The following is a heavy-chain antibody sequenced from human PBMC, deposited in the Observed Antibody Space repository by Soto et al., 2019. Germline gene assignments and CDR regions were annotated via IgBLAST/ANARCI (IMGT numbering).Heavy chain of an antibody. CDR1: GDTFSTYS. CDR3: AREGLVLVPTTVNSDYYYYAMDV. V-gene: IGHV1-69*12. D-gene: IGHD2-2*01. CDR2: IIPRSAKS. Sequence: QVQLVQSGAEVKKPESSVKVSCKASGDTFSTYSITWMRQAPGRGLEWVGGIIPRSAKSNYAQKFEGRVTITADESTSTAYMELSSLRSEDTAVYYCAREGLVLVPTTVNSDYYYYAMDVWGQGTTVTVSS. J-gene: IGHJ6*02.